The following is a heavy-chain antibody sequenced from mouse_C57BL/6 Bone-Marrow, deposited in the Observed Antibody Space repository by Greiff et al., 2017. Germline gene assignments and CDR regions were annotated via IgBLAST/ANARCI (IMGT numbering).Heavy chain of an antibody. V-gene: IGHV7-3*01. CDR3: ARSPRLLDY. CDR2: IRNKANGYTT. J-gene: IGHJ2*01. CDR1: GFTFTDYY. Sequence: EVKVEESGGGLVQPGGSLSLSCAASGFTFTDYYMSWVRQPPGKALEWLGFIRNKANGYTTEYSASVKGRFTISSDNSQSILYLQMNALGAEDSATYYCARSPRLLDYWGQGTTLTVSS.